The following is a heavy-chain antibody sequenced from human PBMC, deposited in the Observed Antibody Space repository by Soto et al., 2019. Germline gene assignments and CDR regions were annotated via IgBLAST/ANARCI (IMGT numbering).Heavy chain of an antibody. CDR2: ISGSGDTT. V-gene: IGHV3-23*01. CDR1: GFTFSGNP. Sequence: GGSLRLSCAASGFTFSGNPMTWVRQSPGKGLEWASLISGSGDTTKYADSVKGRFTISRDNSKNTLYLEMNSLRAEDTAIYYCATPRGSAMIMSYWGQGTLVTVSS. J-gene: IGHJ4*02. D-gene: IGHD3-16*01. CDR3: ATPRGSAMIMSY.